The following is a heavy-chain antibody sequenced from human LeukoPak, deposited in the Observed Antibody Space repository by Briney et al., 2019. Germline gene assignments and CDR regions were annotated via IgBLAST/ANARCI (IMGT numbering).Heavy chain of an antibody. J-gene: IGHJ6*02. CDR3: ARIRFGNYFYYGMDV. CDR1: GYTFTGYY. CDR2: INPNSGGT. D-gene: IGHD3-10*01. V-gene: IGHV1-2*02. Sequence: ASVKVSCKASGYTFTGYYMRWVRQAPGQGLEWLGWINPNSGGTNYAQKFQGRVSMTRDTSISTAYMELSRLRSDDTAVYYCARIRFGNYFYYGMDVWGQGTTVTVSS.